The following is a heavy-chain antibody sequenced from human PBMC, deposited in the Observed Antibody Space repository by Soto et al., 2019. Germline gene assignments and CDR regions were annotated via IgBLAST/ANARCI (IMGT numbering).Heavy chain of an antibody. CDR1: GFYINTHW. CDR3: AAWDISNI. Sequence: GGLLRLSCSGFGFYINTHWMHWIRQTPGKGLEWVANINPEGNAKTYVDPVKGRFIVSRDNTRNSLDLQMNSLRVEDSAVYFCAAWDISNIWGQGILVTVSS. V-gene: IGHV3-7*01. D-gene: IGHD2-15*01. J-gene: IGHJ4*02. CDR2: INPEGNAK.